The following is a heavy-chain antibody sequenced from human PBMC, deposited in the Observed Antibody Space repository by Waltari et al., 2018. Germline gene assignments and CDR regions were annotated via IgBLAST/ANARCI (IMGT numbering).Heavy chain of an antibody. J-gene: IGHJ4*02. Sequence: EVQLVESGGGLIQPGGSLRLSCAASGFTVSSNYMSWCRQAPGKGLEWVSGIYSGGSTDDANSVKGRCTISRDNSKNTLYLQMNSLRAEDTAVYYCARSLGGSVDYWGQGTLVTVSS. V-gene: IGHV3-53*01. CDR1: GFTVSSNY. CDR2: IYSGGST. CDR3: ARSLGGSVDY. D-gene: IGHD1-26*01.